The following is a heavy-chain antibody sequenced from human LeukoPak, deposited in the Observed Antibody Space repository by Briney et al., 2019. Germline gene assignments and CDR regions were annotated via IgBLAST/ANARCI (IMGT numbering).Heavy chain of an antibody. CDR1: GFTFSSYS. Sequence: PGGSLRLPCAASGFTFSSYSMNWVRQAPGKGLEWVSSISSSSSYIYYADSVKGRFTISRDNAKNSLYLQMNSLRAEDTAVYYCARDHHYDFWRVYDYWGQGTLVTVSS. D-gene: IGHD3-3*01. CDR2: ISSSSSYI. CDR3: ARDHHYDFWRVYDY. J-gene: IGHJ4*02. V-gene: IGHV3-21*01.